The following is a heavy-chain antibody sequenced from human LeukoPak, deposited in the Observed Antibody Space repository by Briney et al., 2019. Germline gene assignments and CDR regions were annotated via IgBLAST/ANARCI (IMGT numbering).Heavy chain of an antibody. CDR1: GGSISSYY. CDR2: IYYSDNT. V-gene: IGHV4-59*08. J-gene: IGHJ3*02. CDR3: ARLFHYGSGSYYLDAFDI. D-gene: IGHD3-10*01. Sequence: PSETLSLTCTVSGGSISSYYWSWLRQPPGKGLEWIGYIYYSDNTKYNSSLTSRVTISLDTSKNQFSLRLRSVTAAETAMYYCARLFHYGSGSYYLDAFDIWGQGKMVTVSS.